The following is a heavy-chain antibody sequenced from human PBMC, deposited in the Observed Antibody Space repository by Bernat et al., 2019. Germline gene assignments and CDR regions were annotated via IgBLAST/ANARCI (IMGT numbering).Heavy chain of an antibody. J-gene: IGHJ4*02. V-gene: IGHV4-39*01. Sequence: QLQLQESGPGLVKPSETLSLTCIVSGGSISSSSYYWGWIRQPPGKGLEWIGSIYYSGSTYYNPSLKSRVTISVETSKNQFSLKLNSVAAADTAVYHCARHGLSIAAAAYPFDSWGQGTLVTVSS. D-gene: IGHD6-13*01. CDR2: IYYSGST. CDR1: GGSISSSSYY. CDR3: ARHGLSIAAAAYPFDS.